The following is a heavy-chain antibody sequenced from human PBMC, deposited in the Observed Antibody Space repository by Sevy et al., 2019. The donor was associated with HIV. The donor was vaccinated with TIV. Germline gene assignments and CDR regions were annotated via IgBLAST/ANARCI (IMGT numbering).Heavy chain of an antibody. J-gene: IGHJ4*02. CDR3: AKGNHIVVVTASLFDY. Sequence: GGSLRLSCAASGFTFISYAMSWVRQAPGKGLEWVSAISGSGGSTYYADSVKGRFTISSDNSKNTLYLQMNSLRAEDTTVYYCAKGNHIVVVTASLFDYWGQGTLVTVSS. D-gene: IGHD2-21*02. CDR2: ISGSGGST. CDR1: GFTFISYA. V-gene: IGHV3-23*01.